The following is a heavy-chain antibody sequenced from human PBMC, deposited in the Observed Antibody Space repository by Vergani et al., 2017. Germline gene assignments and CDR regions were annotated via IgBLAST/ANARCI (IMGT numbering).Heavy chain of an antibody. CDR2: IYNSGNG. Sequence: QMQLQESGPGLVKASETLSLTCTVSGDSIISRSYYWGWIRQPPGKGLDWGGSIYNSGNGDSSSSLKSRVTISADTSKNQFSLRLTSVTAADTAVYYCASGKYYSDSTSHFRGRYFDVWGRGTLVTVPS. V-gene: IGHV4-39*01. CDR3: ASGKYYSDSTSHFRGRYFDV. D-gene: IGHD3-16*01. CDR1: GDSIISRSYY. J-gene: IGHJ2*01.